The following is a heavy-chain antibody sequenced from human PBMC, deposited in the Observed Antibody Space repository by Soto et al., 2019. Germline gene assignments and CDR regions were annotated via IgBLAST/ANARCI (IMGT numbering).Heavy chain of an antibody. CDR1: GGTFSSYA. CDR2: IIPIFGTA. D-gene: IGHD3-22*01. CDR3: TRDRGPSSGYYPYWFDP. Sequence: QVQLVQSGAEVKKPGSSVKVSCKASGGTFSSYAITWVRQAPGQGLEWMGGIIPIFGTANYAQKFQGRVTITAGESTSTACMELSSLRSEDTAVYYCTRDRGPSSGYYPYWFDPWGQGTLVTVSS. J-gene: IGHJ5*02. V-gene: IGHV1-69*12.